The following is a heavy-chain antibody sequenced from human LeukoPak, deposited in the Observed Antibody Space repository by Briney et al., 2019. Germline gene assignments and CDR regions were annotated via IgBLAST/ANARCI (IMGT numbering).Heavy chain of an antibody. D-gene: IGHD3-10*01. CDR2: VSAYNGNT. CDR1: GYTFTSYG. Sequence: ASVKVSCKASGYTFTSYGISWVRQAPGQGLEWMGWVSAYNGNTNYAQKLQGRVTMTTDTSTSTAYMELRSLRSDDTAVYYCARDTYYYGSGSYYQTWFDPWGQGTLVTVSS. J-gene: IGHJ5*02. CDR3: ARDTYYYGSGSYYQTWFDP. V-gene: IGHV1-18*01.